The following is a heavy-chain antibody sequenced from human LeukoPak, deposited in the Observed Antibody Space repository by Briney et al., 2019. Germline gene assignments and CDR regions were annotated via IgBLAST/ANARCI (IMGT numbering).Heavy chain of an antibody. D-gene: IGHD1-1*01. J-gene: IGHJ5*02. Sequence: PSETLSLTCTVSGGSISSSSYYWGWIRQPPGKGLEWIGSIYYSGSTYYNPSLKSRVTISVDTSKNQFSLKLSSVTAADTAVYYCARQSQPNWFDPWGQGTLVTVSS. CDR1: GGSISSSSYY. CDR2: IYYSGST. CDR3: ARQSQPNWFDP. V-gene: IGHV4-39*01.